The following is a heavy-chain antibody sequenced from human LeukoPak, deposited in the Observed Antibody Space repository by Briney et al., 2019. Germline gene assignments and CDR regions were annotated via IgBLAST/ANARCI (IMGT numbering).Heavy chain of an antibody. J-gene: IGHJ4*02. CDR1: GYFFPSYW. CDR2: IDPSDSYT. V-gene: IGHV5-10-1*01. CDR3: ARLYYGSGSQTGADY. Sequence: GESLKISCRGSGYFFPSYWIGWVRQMPGKGLEWMGRIDPSDSYTNYSPSFQGHVTISADKSISTAYLQWSSLKASDTAMYYCARLYYGSGSQTGADYWGQGTLVTVSS. D-gene: IGHD3-10*01.